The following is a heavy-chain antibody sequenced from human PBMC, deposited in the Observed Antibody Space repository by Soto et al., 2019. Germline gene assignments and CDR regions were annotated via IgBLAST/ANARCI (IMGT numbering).Heavy chain of an antibody. CDR3: AKVFDSSSWSDYFDY. Sequence: GGSLRLSCAASGFTFSSYAMSWVRQAPGKGLEWVSAISGSGGSTYYADSVKGRFTISRDNSKNTLYLQMNSLRAEDTAVYYCAKVFDSSSWSDYFDYWGQGTLVTVSS. D-gene: IGHD6-13*01. CDR2: ISGSGGST. J-gene: IGHJ4*02. CDR1: GFTFSSYA. V-gene: IGHV3-23*01.